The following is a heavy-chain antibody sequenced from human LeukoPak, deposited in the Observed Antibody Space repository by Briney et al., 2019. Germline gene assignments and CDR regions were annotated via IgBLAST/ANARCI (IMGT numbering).Heavy chain of an antibody. CDR2: IIPIFATA. J-gene: IGHJ4*02. CDR3: ARSPITTRSHFDY. V-gene: IGHV1-69*01. Sequence: SVKVSCTASGGTFSSYAISWVRQAPGQGLGWMGGIIPIFATANYAQKFQGRVTITADESTSTAYMELSSLRSEDTAVYYCARSPITTRSHFDYWGQGTLVTVSS. D-gene: IGHD3-22*01. CDR1: GGTFSSYA.